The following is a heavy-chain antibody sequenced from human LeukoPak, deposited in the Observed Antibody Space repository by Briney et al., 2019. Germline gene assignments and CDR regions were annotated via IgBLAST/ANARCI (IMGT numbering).Heavy chain of an antibody. Sequence: SETLSLTCAVYGGSFSGYYWSWIRQPPGKGLEWIGEINHSGSTNYNPSLKSRVTISVDTSKNQFSLKLSSVTAADTAVYYCVRGGISKGWSGYWYYFDYWGQGTLVTVSS. D-gene: IGHD3-3*01. CDR2: INHSGST. CDR3: VRGGISKGWSGYWYYFDY. V-gene: IGHV4-34*01. J-gene: IGHJ4*02. CDR1: GGSFSGYY.